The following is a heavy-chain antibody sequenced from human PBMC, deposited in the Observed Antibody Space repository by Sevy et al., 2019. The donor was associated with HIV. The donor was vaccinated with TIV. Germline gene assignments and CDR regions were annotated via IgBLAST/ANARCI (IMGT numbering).Heavy chain of an antibody. V-gene: IGHV3-30*18. J-gene: IGHJ4*02. D-gene: IGHD3-9*01. CDR3: AKEGYDILTGFEPGNFDS. Sequence: GGSLRLSCAASGFTFGSYGMHWVRQAPGKGLEWVAVISYDGTIKSYADSVRGRFSISRDNADSTLYLLMDSLRAEDTVVYYCAKEGYDILTGFEPGNFDSWGQGTLVTVSS. CDR1: GFTFGSYG. CDR2: ISYDGTIK.